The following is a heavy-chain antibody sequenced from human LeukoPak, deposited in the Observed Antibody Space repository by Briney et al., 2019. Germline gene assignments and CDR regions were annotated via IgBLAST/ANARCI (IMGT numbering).Heavy chain of an antibody. V-gene: IGHV3-11*01. J-gene: IGHJ4*02. CDR3: ASSGSYGGPVYYFQY. Sequence: GGSLRLSCAASGFTFSDYYMSWIRQAPGKGLEWVSYISSSGGTIYYADSVKGRFTISRDNAKYSLYLQMNSLRAEDTAVYYCASSGSYGGPVYYFQYWGQGTLVTVSS. CDR1: GFTFSDYY. D-gene: IGHD1-26*01. CDR2: ISSSGGTI.